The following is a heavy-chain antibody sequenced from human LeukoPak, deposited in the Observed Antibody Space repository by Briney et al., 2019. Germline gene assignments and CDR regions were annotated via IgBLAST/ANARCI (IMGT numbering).Heavy chain of an antibody. J-gene: IGHJ4*02. CDR3: ASGTYGDYVVDYFDY. CDR2: ISYDGRNK. D-gene: IGHD4-17*01. CDR1: GFTFSSYA. Sequence: QPGRSLRLSCAASGFTFSSYAMHWVRQAPGKGLEWVAVISYDGRNKYYADSVKGRFTISRDNSKNTLYLQMNSMRAEDTAVYYCASGTYGDYVVDYFDYWGQGTLVTVSS. V-gene: IGHV3-30*04.